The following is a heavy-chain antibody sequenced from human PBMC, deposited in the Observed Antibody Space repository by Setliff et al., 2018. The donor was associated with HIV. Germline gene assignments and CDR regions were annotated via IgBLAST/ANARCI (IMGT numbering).Heavy chain of an antibody. J-gene: IGHJ3*02. CDR3: AANYYDSSGFEVDAFDI. CDR2: INTNTGNP. D-gene: IGHD3-22*01. Sequence: ASVKVSCKASGYTFTSYAMNWVRQAPGQGLEWMGWINTNTGNPTYAQKFQERVTITRDMSTSTAYMELSSLRSEDTAVYYCAANYYDSSGFEVDAFDIWGQGTMVTVSS. CDR1: GYTFTSYA. V-gene: IGHV1-8*03.